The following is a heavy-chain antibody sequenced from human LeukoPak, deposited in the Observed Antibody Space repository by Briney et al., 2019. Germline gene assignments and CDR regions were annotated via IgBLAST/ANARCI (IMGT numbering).Heavy chain of an antibody. D-gene: IGHD5-18*01. J-gene: IGHJ4*02. Sequence: SETLSLTCAVYGGSFSGYYWSWIRQPPGKGLEWIGEINHSGSTNYNSSLKSRVTISVDTSKNQFSLKLSSVTAADTAVYYCARGRGYSYGYFVYWGQGTLVTVSS. CDR3: ARGRGYSYGYFVY. CDR2: INHSGST. V-gene: IGHV4-34*01. CDR1: GGSFSGYY.